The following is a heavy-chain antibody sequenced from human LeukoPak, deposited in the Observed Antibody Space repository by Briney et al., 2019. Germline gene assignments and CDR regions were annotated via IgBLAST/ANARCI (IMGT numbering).Heavy chain of an antibody. CDR3: ARGSGIAARLSFDY. CDR1: GGSISSGGYY. D-gene: IGHD6-6*01. Sequence: SETLSLTCTVSGGSISSGGYYWSWIRQPPGKGLEWIGYIYHSGSTYYNPSLKSRVTISVDRSKNQFSLKLSSVTAADTAVYYCARGSGIAARLSFDYWGQGTLVTVSS. CDR2: IYHSGST. V-gene: IGHV4-30-2*01. J-gene: IGHJ4*02.